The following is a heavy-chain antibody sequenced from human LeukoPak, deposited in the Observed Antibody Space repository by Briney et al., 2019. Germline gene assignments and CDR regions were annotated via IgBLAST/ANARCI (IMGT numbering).Heavy chain of an antibody. CDR1: GYTFTSYD. Sequence: ASVKVSCTASGYTFTSYDINWVRQATGQGLEWMGWMNPNSGNTGYAQKFQGRVTITADESTSTAYMELSSLRSEDTAVYYCASGSGGYSGYAPAYWGQGTLVTVSS. J-gene: IGHJ4*02. D-gene: IGHD5-12*01. CDR2: MNPNSGNT. V-gene: IGHV1-8*01. CDR3: ASGSGGYSGYAPAY.